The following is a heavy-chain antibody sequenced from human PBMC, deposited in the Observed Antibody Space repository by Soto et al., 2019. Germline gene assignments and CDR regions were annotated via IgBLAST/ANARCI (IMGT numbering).Heavy chain of an antibody. V-gene: IGHV3-23*01. CDR1: GFTFSSYA. J-gene: IGHJ4*02. D-gene: IGHD3-22*01. Sequence: GGSLRLSCAASGFTFSSYAMSWVRQATGKGLEWVSLISSSGDSTYYADSVKGRFTISRDNSKNTLYLQMNSLRAEDTAVYSCAPSRAGYYDSSGYYDYWGQGTLVTVSS. CDR2: ISSSGDST. CDR3: APSRAGYYDSSGYYDY.